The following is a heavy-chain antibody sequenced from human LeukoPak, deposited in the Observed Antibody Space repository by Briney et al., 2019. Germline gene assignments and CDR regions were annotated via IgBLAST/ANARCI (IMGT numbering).Heavy chain of an antibody. D-gene: IGHD6-19*01. Sequence: PSETLSLTCTVSSGSISSYYWSWIRQPPGKGLEWIGYIYYSGSTNYNPSLKSRVTISVDTSKNQFSLKLSSVTAADTAVYYCARHSSSGWIKHNWFDPWGQGTLVTVSS. V-gene: IGHV4-59*08. CDR3: ARHSSSGWIKHNWFDP. J-gene: IGHJ5*02. CDR2: IYYSGST. CDR1: SGSISSYY.